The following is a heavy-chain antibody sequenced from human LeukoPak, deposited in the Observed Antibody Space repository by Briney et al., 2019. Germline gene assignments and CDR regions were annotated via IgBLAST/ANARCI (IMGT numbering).Heavy chain of an antibody. CDR2: INRSGST. CDR3: ARDMEKSSAYQH. J-gene: IGHJ4*02. D-gene: IGHD3-22*01. V-gene: IGHV4-34*01. Sequence: PSETLSLTCAVYGGSFSGYYWSWIRQPPGKGLEWIGEINRSGSTNYNPSLKSRVTISVDTSKNQFSLKLSSVTAADTALYYCARDMEKSSAYQHWGQGTLLTVSS. CDR1: GGSFSGYY.